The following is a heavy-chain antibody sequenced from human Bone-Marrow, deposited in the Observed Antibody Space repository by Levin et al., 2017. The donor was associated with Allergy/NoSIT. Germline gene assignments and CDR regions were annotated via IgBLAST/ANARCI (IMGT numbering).Heavy chain of an antibody. V-gene: IGHV3-73*01. Sequence: PGGSLRLSCAASGFAFSGSAIHWVRQASGKGLEWVGRIRDKLNSFATAYAASVRGRFTISRDDSKNTAYLQLNSLKIEDTALYYCTRWAGIAPPFDIWGQGTMVTVSS. D-gene: IGHD3-10*01. CDR1: GFAFSGSA. CDR2: IRDKLNSFAT. J-gene: IGHJ3*02. CDR3: TRWAGIAPPFDI.